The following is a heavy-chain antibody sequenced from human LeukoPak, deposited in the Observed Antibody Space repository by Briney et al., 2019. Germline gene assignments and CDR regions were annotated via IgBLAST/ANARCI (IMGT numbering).Heavy chain of an antibody. D-gene: IGHD1-26*01. J-gene: IGHJ4*02. V-gene: IGHV3-74*03. CDR2: IKNDGSST. CDR3: ASALGGQGGH. CDR1: GFTFGRYW. Sequence: GGSLRLSCAASGFTFGRYWMHWVRQAPGKGLVWVSLIKNDGSSTTYADSVKGRFTISRDNAKNTLFLQMNSLRADDTAIYYCASALGGQGGHWGQGTLATVSS.